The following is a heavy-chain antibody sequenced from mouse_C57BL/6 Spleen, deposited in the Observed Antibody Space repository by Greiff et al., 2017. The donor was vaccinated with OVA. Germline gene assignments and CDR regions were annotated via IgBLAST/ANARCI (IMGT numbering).Heavy chain of an antibody. D-gene: IGHD2-4*01. J-gene: IGHJ2*01. CDR1: GFTFSDYG. CDR2: ISSGSSTI. V-gene: IGHV5-17*01. Sequence: DVMLVESGGGLVKPGGSLKLSCAASGFTFSDYGMHWVRQAPEKGLEWVAYISSGSSTIYYADTVKGRFTISRDNAKNTLFLQLTSLRSENTAMYYCARERLRGDFDYWGQSTTLTVSS. CDR3: ARERLRGDFDY.